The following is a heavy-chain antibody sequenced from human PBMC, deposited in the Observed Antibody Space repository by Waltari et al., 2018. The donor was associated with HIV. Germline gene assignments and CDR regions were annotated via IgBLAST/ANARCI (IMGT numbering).Heavy chain of an antibody. Sequence: EVQLVESGGGLVQPGGSLRLSCAVSGLPFSSYSMNWVRQAPGKGLEWVSYISSSSSTIYYADSVKGRFTISRDNAKNSLYLQMNSLRAEDTAVYYCARDRGYSSTHYGMDVWGQGTTVTVSS. J-gene: IGHJ6*02. D-gene: IGHD6-13*01. CDR1: GLPFSSYS. CDR2: ISSSSSTI. V-gene: IGHV3-48*01. CDR3: ARDRGYSSTHYGMDV.